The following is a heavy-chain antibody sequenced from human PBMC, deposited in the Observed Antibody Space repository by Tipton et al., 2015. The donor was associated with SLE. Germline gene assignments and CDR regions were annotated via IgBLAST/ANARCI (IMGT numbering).Heavy chain of an antibody. CDR3: AREDFGEAFDI. Sequence: SLRLSCAASGFAFDDYAMHWVRQGPGKGLEWVSGISWTSGSIGYAASVKGRFTISRDNAKKSLYLQMNSLRPEDTALYYCAREDFGEAFDIWGQGTMVTVSS. CDR1: GFAFDDYA. D-gene: IGHD2/OR15-2a*01. V-gene: IGHV3-9*01. J-gene: IGHJ3*02. CDR2: ISWTSGSI.